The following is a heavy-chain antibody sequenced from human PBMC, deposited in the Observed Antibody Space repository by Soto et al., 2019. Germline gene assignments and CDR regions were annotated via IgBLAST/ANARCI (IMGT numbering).Heavy chain of an antibody. CDR3: ARDRYDILTGYSTVYYYYYGMDV. D-gene: IGHD3-9*01. CDR1: GGSISSYY. J-gene: IGHJ6*02. Sequence: SETLSLTCTVSGGSISSYYWSWIRQPPGRGLEWIGYIYYSGSTNYNPSLKSRVTISVDTSKNQFSLKLSSVTAADTAVYYCARDRYDILTGYSTVYYYYYGMDVWGQGTTVTAP. CDR2: IYYSGST. V-gene: IGHV4-59*01.